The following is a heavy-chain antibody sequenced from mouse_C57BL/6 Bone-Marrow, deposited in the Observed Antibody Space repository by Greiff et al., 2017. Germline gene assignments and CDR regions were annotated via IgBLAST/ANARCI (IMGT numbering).Heavy chain of an antibody. CDR2: ISSGGSYT. Sequence: EVKLVESGGDLVKPGGSLKLSCAASGFTFSSYGMSWVRQTPDKRLEWVATISSGGSYTYYPDSVKGRVTISRDNAKNTLYLQMSSLKSEDTAMYYCARHYYGSSYDYFDYWGQGTTLTFSS. V-gene: IGHV5-6*01. J-gene: IGHJ2*01. CDR1: GFTFSSYG. D-gene: IGHD1-1*01. CDR3: ARHYYGSSYDYFDY.